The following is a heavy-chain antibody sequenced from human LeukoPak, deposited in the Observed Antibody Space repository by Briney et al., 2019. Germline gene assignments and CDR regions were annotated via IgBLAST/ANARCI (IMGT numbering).Heavy chain of an antibody. J-gene: IGHJ4*02. V-gene: IGHV3-21*01. CDR3: ARGIAAPKYYFDY. D-gene: IGHD6-13*01. Sequence: PGGSLRLSCAASGFTFSSYSMNWVRQAPGKGLEWVSSISSSSSYIYYADSVKGRFTISRDNAKNSLYLQMNSLRAEDTAVHYCARGIAAPKYYFDYWGQGTLVTVSS. CDR1: GFTFSSYS. CDR2: ISSSSSYI.